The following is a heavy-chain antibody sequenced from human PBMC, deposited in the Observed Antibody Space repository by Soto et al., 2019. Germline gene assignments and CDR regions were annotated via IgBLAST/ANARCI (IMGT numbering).Heavy chain of an antibody. J-gene: IGHJ3*02. Sequence: LKLSCAASGFTFSNYGMHWFRQAPGKGLEWVAVISYYGSKKYYADSVKGRFTISRDNSKNTLYLQMNSLRAEDTAVDYCATLEAGRIRDLRSDFDIWHKGTMV. D-gene: IGHD2-21*02. CDR3: ATLEAGRIRDLRSDFDI. CDR1: GFTFSNYG. CDR2: ISYYGSKK. V-gene: IGHV3-30*03.